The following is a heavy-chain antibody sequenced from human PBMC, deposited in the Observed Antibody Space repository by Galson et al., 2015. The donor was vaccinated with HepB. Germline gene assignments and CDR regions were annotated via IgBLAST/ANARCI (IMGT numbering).Heavy chain of an antibody. CDR1: GYTFTSYG. CDR2: IGAYNGNT. CDR3: ARDSSGYWASFDY. Sequence: SVKVSCKASGYTFTSYGISWVRQAPGQGLEWMGWIGAYNGNTNYAQKLQGRVTMTTDTSTGTAYMELRSLRSDDTAVYYCARDSSGYWASFDYWGQGTLVTVSS. V-gene: IGHV1-18*04. J-gene: IGHJ4*02. D-gene: IGHD3-22*01.